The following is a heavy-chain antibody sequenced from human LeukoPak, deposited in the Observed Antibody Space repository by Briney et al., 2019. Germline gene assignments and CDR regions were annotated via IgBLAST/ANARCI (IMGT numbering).Heavy chain of an antibody. Sequence: ASEKVSCKASGYTFTSYDINWVRQATGQGLEWMGWMNPNSGNTGYAQKFQGRVTMTRNTSISTAYMELSSLRSEDTAVYYCARGIGSTTVTTLEYYFDYWGQGTLVTVSS. J-gene: IGHJ4*02. CDR3: ARGIGSTTVTTLEYYFDY. V-gene: IGHV1-8*01. CDR2: MNPNSGNT. CDR1: GYTFTSYD. D-gene: IGHD4-17*01.